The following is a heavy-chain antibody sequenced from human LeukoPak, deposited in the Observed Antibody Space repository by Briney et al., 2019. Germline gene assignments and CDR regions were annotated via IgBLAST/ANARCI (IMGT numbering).Heavy chain of an antibody. Sequence: SETLSLTCTVSGGSVTTYYWSWIRQPPGKGLEWSASIYNSGSTNYNPSLKSRVTISVDTPKNQVSLRLSSVTAADTAVYYCARHAIYSGDYSFWFDPWGLGTLVTVSS. J-gene: IGHJ5*02. CDR2: IYNSGST. D-gene: IGHD1-26*01. CDR1: GGSVTTYY. CDR3: ARHAIYSGDYSFWFDP. V-gene: IGHV4-59*08.